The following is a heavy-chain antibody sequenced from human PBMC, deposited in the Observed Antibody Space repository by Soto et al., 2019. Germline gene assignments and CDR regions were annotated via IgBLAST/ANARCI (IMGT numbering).Heavy chain of an antibody. CDR2: MNPNNGNT. J-gene: IGHJ5*02. V-gene: IGHV1-8*01. CDR1: GYNFSTYD. D-gene: IGHD3-3*01. Sequence: QVQLVQSGAEVKKPGASVKVSCKASGYNFSTYDINWVRQATGQGLEWMGWMNPNNGNTGYAQMFQGRVTMTRNTAMSTAYIELTSLTADDTAVYYCARVPRGFWSHNWFDPWGQGTLITVSS. CDR3: ARVPRGFWSHNWFDP.